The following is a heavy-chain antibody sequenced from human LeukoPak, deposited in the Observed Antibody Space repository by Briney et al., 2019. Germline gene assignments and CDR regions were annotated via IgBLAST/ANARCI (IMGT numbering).Heavy chain of an antibody. V-gene: IGHV1-69*01. CDR3: AARIAAAGTGVDY. D-gene: IGHD6-13*01. CDR1: GGTFSSYA. J-gene: IGHJ4*02. Sequence: SVKVSCKASGGTFSSYAISWVRQAPGQGLEWMGGIIPIFGTANYAQKFQGRVTITADESTSTAYMELSSLRSEDTAVYYCAARIAAAGTGVDYCGQGTLVTVSS. CDR2: IIPIFGTA.